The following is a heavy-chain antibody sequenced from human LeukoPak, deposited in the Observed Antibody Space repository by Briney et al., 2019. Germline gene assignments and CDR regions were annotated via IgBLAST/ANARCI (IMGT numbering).Heavy chain of an antibody. D-gene: IGHD6-19*01. J-gene: IGHJ5*02. Sequence: GGSLRLSCAASGFTFSSYAMSWVRQAPGKGLEWVSAISGSGGSTYYANSVKGRFTISRDNSKNTLYLQTNSLRAEDTAVYYCAKDAGYSSGWYGNWFDPWGQGTLVTVSS. CDR3: AKDAGYSSGWYGNWFDP. CDR2: ISGSGGST. CDR1: GFTFSSYA. V-gene: IGHV3-23*01.